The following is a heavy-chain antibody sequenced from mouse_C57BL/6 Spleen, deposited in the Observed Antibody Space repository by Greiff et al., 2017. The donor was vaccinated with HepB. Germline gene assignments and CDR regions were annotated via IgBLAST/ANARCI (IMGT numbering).Heavy chain of an antibody. J-gene: IGHJ1*03. CDR1: GFSLTSYG. CDR2: IWSGGST. D-gene: IGHD1-1*01. Sequence: QVQLKESGPGLVQPSQSLSITCTVSGFSLTSYGVHWVRQSPGKGLEWLGVIWSGGSTAYNAAFISRLSISKDNSKSQVFFKMNSLQADDTAIYYCARNYYGSSYWYFDVWGTGTTVTVSS. CDR3: ARNYYGSSYWYFDV. V-gene: IGHV2-2*01.